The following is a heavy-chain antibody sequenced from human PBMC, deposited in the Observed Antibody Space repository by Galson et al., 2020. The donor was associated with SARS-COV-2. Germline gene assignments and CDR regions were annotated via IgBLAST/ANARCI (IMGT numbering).Heavy chain of an antibody. V-gene: IGHV3-7*01. D-gene: IGHD1-1*01. Sequence: GGSLRLSCAASGFTFSSYWMSWVRQAPGKGLEWVANIKQDGSEKYYVDSVKGRFTISRDNAKNSLYLQMNSLRAEDTAVYYCARDRTGLISSYYMDVWGKGSTVTVSS. CDR2: IKQDGSEK. CDR3: ARDRTGLISSYYMDV. J-gene: IGHJ6*03. CDR1: GFTFSSYW.